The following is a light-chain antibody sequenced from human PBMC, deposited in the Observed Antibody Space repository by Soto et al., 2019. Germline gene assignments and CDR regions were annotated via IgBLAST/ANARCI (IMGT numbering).Light chain of an antibody. CDR1: SSNIGEGYD. J-gene: IGLJ1*01. CDR2: GNS. V-gene: IGLV1-40*01. Sequence: HSALTQPPSVSGAPGQRVTISCTGSSSNIGEGYDVHWYQQLPGTAPKLLIYGNSNRPSGVPDRFSGSKSGTSASLDITGLQAEDEADYYCQSFDRSLSGSRVFGTGTKVTVX. CDR3: QSFDRSLSGSRV.